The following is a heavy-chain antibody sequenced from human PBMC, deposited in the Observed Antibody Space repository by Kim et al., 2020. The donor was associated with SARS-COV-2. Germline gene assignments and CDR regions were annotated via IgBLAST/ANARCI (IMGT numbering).Heavy chain of an antibody. J-gene: IGHJ4*02. CDR1: GFTFTGYA. CDR3: MKGGWGSIWDH. V-gene: IGHV3-23*01. Sequence: GGSLRLSCTTSGFTFTGYAMSWVRQAPGKGLEWVSSIDGSDGITYYVDSVKGRFTISRDNSKNTLYLQMSTLRADDTAVYYCMKGGWGSIWDHWGQGTLVTVSS. CDR2: IDGSDGIT. D-gene: IGHD2-21*01.